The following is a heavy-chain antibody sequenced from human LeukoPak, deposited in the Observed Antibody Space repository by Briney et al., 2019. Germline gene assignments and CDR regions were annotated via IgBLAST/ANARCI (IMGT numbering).Heavy chain of an antibody. CDR2: IKQDGSEE. J-gene: IGHJ3*02. CDR1: KFTFSSYW. V-gene: IGHV3-7*04. CDR3: ARDPYSSFFGAFDI. Sequence: GGSLRLSCVASKFTFSSYWMTWVRQAPGEGLEWVANIKQDGSEEYYVDSVKGRFTISRDNAKNSLYLQMNSMRAEDTALYYCARDPYSSFFGAFDIWGQGTMVTVSS. D-gene: IGHD6-6*01.